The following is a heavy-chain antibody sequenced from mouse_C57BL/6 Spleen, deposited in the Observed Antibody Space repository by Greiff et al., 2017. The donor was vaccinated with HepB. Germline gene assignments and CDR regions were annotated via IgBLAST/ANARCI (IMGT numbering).Heavy chain of an antibody. CDR2: INPSSGYT. V-gene: IGHV1-4*01. Sequence: QVQLQQSGAELARPGASVKMSCKASGYTFTSYTMHWVKQRPGQGLEWIGYINPSSGYTKYNQKFKDKATLTADKSSSTAYMQLSSLTSEDSAVYYCARGGIYYGNYVAWFAYWGQGTLVTVSA. J-gene: IGHJ3*01. CDR1: GYTFTSYT. D-gene: IGHD2-1*01. CDR3: ARGGIYYGNYVAWFAY.